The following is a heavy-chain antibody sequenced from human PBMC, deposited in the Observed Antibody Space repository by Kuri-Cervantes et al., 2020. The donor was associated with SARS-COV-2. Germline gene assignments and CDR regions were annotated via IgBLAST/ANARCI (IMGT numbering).Heavy chain of an antibody. CDR3: ARSVNDFWSGYAVSLSTNYFDH. V-gene: IGHV4-38-2*02. D-gene: IGHD3-3*01. J-gene: IGHJ4*02. CDR2: IYYSGST. CDR1: GYSISSGYY. Sequence: SETLSLTCTVSGYSISSGYYWGWIRQPPGKGLEWIGSIYYSGSTYYNPSLKSRVTISVDTSKNQFSLKLSSVTAADTAVYYCARSVNDFWSGYAVSLSTNYFDHWGQGTLVTVSS.